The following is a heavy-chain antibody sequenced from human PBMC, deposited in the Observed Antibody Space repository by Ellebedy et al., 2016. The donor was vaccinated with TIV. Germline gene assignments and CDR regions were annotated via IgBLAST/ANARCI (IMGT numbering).Heavy chain of an antibody. CDR2: ISPYNGET. CDR1: GYTFTTYG. Sequence: AASVKVSCKASGYTFTTYGITWVRQAPGQGLEWLGWISPYNGETDSAQALHVRVTMTADTSTSTAYMELTGLRSDDTDIYYCARRGFSGNDYAYFDYWGQGTLVTVSS. J-gene: IGHJ4*02. V-gene: IGHV1-18*04. D-gene: IGHD5-12*01. CDR3: ARRGFSGNDYAYFDY.